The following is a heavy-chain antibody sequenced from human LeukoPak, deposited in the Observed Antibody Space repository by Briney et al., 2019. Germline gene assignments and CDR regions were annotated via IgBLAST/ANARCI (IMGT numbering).Heavy chain of an antibody. CDR1: GYTFTGYY. CDR2: FDPEDGET. Sequence: ASVKVSCKASGYTFTGYYMHWVRQAPGKGLEWIGGFDPEDGETIYAQKFQGRVTMTEDTSTDTAYMELSSLRSEDTAVYYCATHLTGYYGGDYWGQGTLVTVSS. V-gene: IGHV1-24*01. CDR3: ATHLTGYYGGDY. D-gene: IGHD3-9*01. J-gene: IGHJ4*02.